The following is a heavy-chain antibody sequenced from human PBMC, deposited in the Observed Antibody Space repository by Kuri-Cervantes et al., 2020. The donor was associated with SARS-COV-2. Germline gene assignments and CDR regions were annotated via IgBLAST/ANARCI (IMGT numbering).Heavy chain of an antibody. Sequence: SGPTLVKPTQTLTLTCTFSGFSLSTSGMRVSWIRQPPGKALEWLARIDWDDDKFYSTSLKTRLTISKDTSKNQVVHTMTNMDPVDTATYYCARGSDDWFDPWGQGTLVTVSS. D-gene: IGHD3-10*01. J-gene: IGHJ5*02. CDR2: IDWDDDK. CDR1: GFSLSTSGMR. V-gene: IGHV2-70*04. CDR3: ARGSDDWFDP.